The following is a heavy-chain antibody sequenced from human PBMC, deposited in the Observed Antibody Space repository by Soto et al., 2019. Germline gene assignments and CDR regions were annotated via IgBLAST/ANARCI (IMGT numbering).Heavy chain of an antibody. CDR3: ARSEYTSGWTGY. D-gene: IGHD6-19*01. CDR2: INAGNGNT. J-gene: IGHJ4*02. Sequence: ASVKVSCKASGYTFTSYAMHWVRQAPGQRLEWMGWINAGNGNTKYSQKFQGRVTITRDTSASTAYMELSSLRSEDTAVYYCARSEYTSGWTGYRGQGTLVTVSS. CDR1: GYTFTSYA. V-gene: IGHV1-3*01.